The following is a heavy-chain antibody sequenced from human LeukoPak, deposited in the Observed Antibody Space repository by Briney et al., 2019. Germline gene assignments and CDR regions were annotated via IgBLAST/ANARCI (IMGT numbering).Heavy chain of an antibody. Sequence: PGGSLRLSCAASGFTFRSYSINCVRQAPGKGLEWVSSISSSSSYIYYADSVKGRFTISRDNAKNSLYLQMNSLRAEDTAVYYCPRDFDYYGSGSYYQFDPWGQGTLVTVSS. CDR3: PRDFDYYGSGSYYQFDP. V-gene: IGHV3-21*01. CDR2: ISSSSSYI. J-gene: IGHJ5*02. D-gene: IGHD3-10*01. CDR1: GFTFRSYS.